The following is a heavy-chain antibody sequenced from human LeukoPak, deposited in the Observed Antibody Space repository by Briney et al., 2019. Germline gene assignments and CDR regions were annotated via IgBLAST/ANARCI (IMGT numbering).Heavy chain of an antibody. CDR3: ARVQGYCSSTSCYKGYYYYYMDV. D-gene: IGHD2-2*02. Sequence: PGGSLRLSCAASGFTVSSNYMSWVRQAPGKGLEWVSVIYSGGSTYYADSVKGRFTISRDNSKNTLYLQMNSLRAEDTAVYYCARVQGYCSSTSCYKGYYYYYMDVWGKGTTVTVSS. CDR1: GFTVSSNY. J-gene: IGHJ6*03. CDR2: IYSGGST. V-gene: IGHV3-53*01.